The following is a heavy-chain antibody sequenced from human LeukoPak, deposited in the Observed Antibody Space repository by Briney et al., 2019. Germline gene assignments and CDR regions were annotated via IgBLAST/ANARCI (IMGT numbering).Heavy chain of an antibody. CDR2: ISGSGGST. CDR1: GFTFSNYA. V-gene: IGHV3-23*01. J-gene: IGHJ4*02. D-gene: IGHD3-3*01. CDR3: AKEGESGYSGGFDH. Sequence: GGSLRLSCAASGFTFSNYAMTWVRQAPGKGLEWVSTISGSGGSTSYADSVKGRFTISRDNSKNTLYLQLNSLSAEDTAMYYCAKEGESGYSGGFDHWGQGTLVTVSS.